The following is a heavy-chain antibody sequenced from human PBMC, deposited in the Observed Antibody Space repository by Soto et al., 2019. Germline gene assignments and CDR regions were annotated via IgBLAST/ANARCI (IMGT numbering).Heavy chain of an antibody. CDR2: ISGSGGST. CDR1: GFTFSSYA. J-gene: IGHJ5*02. CDR3: AKGATMIVVVKGGFDP. Sequence: EVQLLESGGGLVQPGGSLRLSCAASGFTFSSYAMSWVRQAPGKGLEWVSAISGSGGSTYYADSVKGRFTISRDNSKNTLYLQMNSLRAEDTAVYYCAKGATMIVVVKGGFDPWGQGTLVTVSS. D-gene: IGHD3-22*01. V-gene: IGHV3-23*01.